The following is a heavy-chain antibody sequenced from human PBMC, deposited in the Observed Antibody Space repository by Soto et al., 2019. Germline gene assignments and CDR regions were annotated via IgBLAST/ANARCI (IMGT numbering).Heavy chain of an antibody. CDR3: ARGRCSATYCYSNFDS. D-gene: IGHD2-15*01. J-gene: IGHJ4*02. Sequence: QVQLQQWGAGLLKPSETLSLTCAVYGGSFSGYYWSWIRQPPGKGLEWIGEINHSGSTNYNPSLKSRVTLSADTSKGNFSLELSAVSAADPGVYYCARGRCSATYCYSNFDSWGQGTLVTVSS. CDR1: GGSFSGYY. CDR2: INHSGST. V-gene: IGHV4-34*01.